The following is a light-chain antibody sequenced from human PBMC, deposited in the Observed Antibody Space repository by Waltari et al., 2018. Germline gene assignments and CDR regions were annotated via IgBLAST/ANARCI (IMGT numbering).Light chain of an antibody. CDR1: SSNIGSNY. J-gene: IGLJ3*02. CDR3: AAWDDSLSGRV. V-gene: IGLV1-47*01. Sequence: QSVLTQPPSASGTPGQRVTISCSGSSSNIGSNYVTWYQQLPGTAPKLLIYTSDQRPSGVPDRFSGSKSGTSASLAISGLRSEDEADYYCAAWDDSLSGRVFGGGTELTVL. CDR2: TSD.